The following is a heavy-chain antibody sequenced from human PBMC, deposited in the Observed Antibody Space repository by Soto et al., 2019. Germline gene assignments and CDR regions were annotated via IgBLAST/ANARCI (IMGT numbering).Heavy chain of an antibody. J-gene: IGHJ4*02. D-gene: IGHD3-9*01. V-gene: IGHV4-4*02. CDR3: ARDDYDILTGYYFLGY. CDR1: SGSISSSNW. CDR2: IYHSGST. Sequence: SETLSLTCAVSSGSISSSNWWSWVRQPPGKGLEWIGEIYHSGSTNYNPSLKSRVTISVDKSKNQFSLKLSSVTAADTAVYYCARDDYDILTGYYFLGYWGQGTLVTVSS.